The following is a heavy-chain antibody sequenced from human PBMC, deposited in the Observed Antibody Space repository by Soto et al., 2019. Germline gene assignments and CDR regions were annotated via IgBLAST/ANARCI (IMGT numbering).Heavy chain of an antibody. CDR2: IWYDGSNK. CDR1: GFTFSSYG. V-gene: IGHV3-33*01. Sequence: ESGGGVVQPGRSLRLSCAASGFTFSSYGMHWVRQAPGKGLEWVAVIWYDGSNKYYADSVKGRFTISRDNSKNTLYLQMNSLRAEDTAVYYCARDQFSSIAVGLGYYGMDVWGQGTTVTVSS. D-gene: IGHD6-19*01. CDR3: ARDQFSSIAVGLGYYGMDV. J-gene: IGHJ6*02.